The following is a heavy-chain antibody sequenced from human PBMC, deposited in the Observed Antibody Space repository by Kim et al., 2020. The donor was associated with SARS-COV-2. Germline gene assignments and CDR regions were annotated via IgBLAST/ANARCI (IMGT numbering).Heavy chain of an antibody. Sequence: SETLSLTCTVSGGSMISFSWSWIRQTPGKGLESLGYLYNNGNTEYNPSLESRVSFSVDTSKKQPSLRLTSVTAADTAIYFCAAETEEPGARYFDSCG. CDR1: GGSMISFS. CDR3: AAETEEPGARYFDS. V-gene: IGHV4-59*01. J-gene: IGHJ5*01. CDR2: LYNNGNT. D-gene: IGHD2-2*01.